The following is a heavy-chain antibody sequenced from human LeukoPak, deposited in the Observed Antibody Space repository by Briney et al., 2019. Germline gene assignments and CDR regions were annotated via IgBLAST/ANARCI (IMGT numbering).Heavy chain of an antibody. D-gene: IGHD6-19*01. Sequence: PSETLSLTCTVSGGSISSSSYYWGWIRQPPGKGLEWIGSIYYSGSTYYNPSLKSRVTISVDTSKNQFSLKLSSVTAADTAAYYCARQSARSSGWYWGQGTLVTVSS. CDR1: GGSISSSSYY. CDR3: ARQSARSSGWY. CDR2: IYYSGST. V-gene: IGHV4-39*01. J-gene: IGHJ4*02.